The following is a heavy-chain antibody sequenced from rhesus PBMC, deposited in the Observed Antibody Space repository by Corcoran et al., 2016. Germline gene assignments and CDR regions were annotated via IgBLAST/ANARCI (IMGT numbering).Heavy chain of an antibody. D-gene: IGHD4-29*01. J-gene: IGHJ4*01. CDR1: GGPFSRSY. V-gene: IGHV4S11*01. Sequence: QVQLQESGPGLVKPSETLSLTCAVSGGPFSRSYWSWLPQAPGKGLEWSGRIDSSGSTYYNPSLKSRVTLSVDTSKNQFSLKLSSVTAADTAVYYCARRRTTFDYWGQGVLVTVSS. CDR2: IDSSGST. CDR3: ARRRTTFDY.